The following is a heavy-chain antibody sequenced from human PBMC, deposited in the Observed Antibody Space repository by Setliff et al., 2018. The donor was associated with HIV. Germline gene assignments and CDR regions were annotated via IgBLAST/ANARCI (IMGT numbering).Heavy chain of an antibody. Sequence: ASVKVSCKASGYTFTNFGIGWVRQAPGQGLEWMGWISAYNGNTNYAQELQGRVTMTRDTSISTAYMELSRLRSDDTAVYYCARGGSTMIEDAFDIWGQGTMVTVSS. CDR2: ISAYNGNT. CDR3: ARGGSTMIEDAFDI. J-gene: IGHJ3*02. D-gene: IGHD3-22*01. CDR1: GYTFTNFG. V-gene: IGHV1-18*01.